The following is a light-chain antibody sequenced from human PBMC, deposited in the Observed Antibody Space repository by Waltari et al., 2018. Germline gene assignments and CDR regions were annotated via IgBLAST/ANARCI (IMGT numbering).Light chain of an antibody. CDR2: EGT. Sequence: QSALTQPASVSGSPGQSITISCTGSSTDLGSSTLVSWYHHHPAKAPKLPIYEGTERPSGTPHRFSGPKSGTTASLTISTLQAEDEADYYCFSYADGRSLVFGGGTKLTVL. V-gene: IGLV2-23*01. CDR3: FSYADGRSLV. J-gene: IGLJ2*01. CDR1: STDLGSSTL.